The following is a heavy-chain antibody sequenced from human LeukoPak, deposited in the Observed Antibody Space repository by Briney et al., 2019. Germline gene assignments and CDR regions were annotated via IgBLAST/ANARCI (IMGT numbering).Heavy chain of an antibody. Sequence: GASLRLSCAASGFTFSSYPMSWVRQAPGKGREWVSAVSDSGRSTYYADSVKGRFTISRDNSKNTLYLQMSSLRAEDAAVYYCAKRSNSKCFDFWGQGTLVTVSS. CDR2: VSDSGRST. V-gene: IGHV3-23*01. CDR3: AKRSNSKCFDF. CDR1: GFTFSSYP. J-gene: IGHJ4*02. D-gene: IGHD5-24*01.